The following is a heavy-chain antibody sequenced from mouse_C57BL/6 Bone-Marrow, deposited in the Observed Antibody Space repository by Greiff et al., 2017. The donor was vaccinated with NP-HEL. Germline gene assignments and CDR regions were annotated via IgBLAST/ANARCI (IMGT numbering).Heavy chain of an antibody. Sequence: VKQRPGQGLEWIGEIDPSDSYTNYNQKFKGKSTLTVDKSSSTAYMQLGSLTSEDSAVYYCARLGLNYPYYFDYWGQGTTLTVSS. V-gene: IGHV1-69*01. CDR2: IDPSDSYT. D-gene: IGHD2-1*01. CDR3: ARLGLNYPYYFDY. J-gene: IGHJ2*01.